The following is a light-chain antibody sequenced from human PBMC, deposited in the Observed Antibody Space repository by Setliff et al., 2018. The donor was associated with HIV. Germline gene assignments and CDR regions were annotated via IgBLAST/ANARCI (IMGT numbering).Light chain of an antibody. CDR2: DVT. V-gene: IGLV2-11*01. CDR3: WSYAGSSWV. CDR1: SSGVGAYNY. J-gene: IGLJ1*01. Sequence: QSALAQPRSVSGSPGQSVAISCTGTSSGVGAYNYVSWYQQHPGKAPKLMIYDVTNRPSGVPDRFSGSKSGNTASLTISGLQADDEADYYCWSYAGSSWVFGTGTKVTVL.